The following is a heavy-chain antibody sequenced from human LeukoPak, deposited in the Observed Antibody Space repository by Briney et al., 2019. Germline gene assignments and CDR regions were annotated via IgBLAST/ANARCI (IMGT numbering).Heavy chain of an antibody. CDR1: GFTFGDYA. D-gene: IGHD3-22*01. V-gene: IGHV3-49*04. CDR3: TRDYYDGSAYSSDY. J-gene: IGHJ4*02. CDR2: IRSKTYGGTT. Sequence: GGSLRLSCTASGFTFGDYAMGWVRQAPGKGLEWVGFIRSKTYGGTTEYAASVKGRFTISRDDSKSIAYLQMNSLKTEDTAVYYCTRDYYDGSAYSSDYWGQGTLVTVSS.